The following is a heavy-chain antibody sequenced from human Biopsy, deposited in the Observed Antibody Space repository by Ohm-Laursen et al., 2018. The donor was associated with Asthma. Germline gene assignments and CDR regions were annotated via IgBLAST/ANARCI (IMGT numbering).Heavy chain of an antibody. D-gene: IGHD3-3*01. Sequence: SLRLSCSASGFTFSSYSMNWVRQAPGKGLEWVSSISSSSSYIYYADSVKGRFTISRDNAKNSLYLQMNSLRAEDTAVYYCARVDTIFGVVIPIYYYYGMDVGGQGTTVTVS. CDR2: ISSSSSYI. CDR3: ARVDTIFGVVIPIYYYYGMDV. J-gene: IGHJ6*02. CDR1: GFTFSSYS. V-gene: IGHV3-21*01.